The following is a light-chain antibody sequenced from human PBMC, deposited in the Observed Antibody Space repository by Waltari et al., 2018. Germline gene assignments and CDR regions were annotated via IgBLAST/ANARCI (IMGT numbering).Light chain of an antibody. CDR1: SGSVSTCYQ. J-gene: IGLJ3*02. Sequence: QTVVTQEPSFPVSPGGTITVTCGLTSGSVSTCYQATWYQQTPGQAPRTLIYNTNTRSSGVPDRFSGSILGNKAALTITGAQADDESDYYCLLSMGSGIWVFGGGTKVTVL. V-gene: IGLV8-61*01. CDR3: LLSMGSGIWV. CDR2: NTN.